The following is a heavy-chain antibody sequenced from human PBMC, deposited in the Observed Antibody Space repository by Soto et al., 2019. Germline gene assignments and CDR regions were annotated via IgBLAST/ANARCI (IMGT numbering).Heavy chain of an antibody. CDR1: GFTVSSYD. J-gene: IGHJ6*02. V-gene: IGHV3-13*01. CDR3: AREAPPYGMDV. CDR2: IGTAGDT. Sequence: PXGSLILSCAASGFTVSSYDMHLVRQATGKGLEWVSAIGTAGDTYYPGSVKGRFTISRENAKNSLYLQMNSLRAGDTAVYYCAREAPPYGMDVWGQGTTVTVSS.